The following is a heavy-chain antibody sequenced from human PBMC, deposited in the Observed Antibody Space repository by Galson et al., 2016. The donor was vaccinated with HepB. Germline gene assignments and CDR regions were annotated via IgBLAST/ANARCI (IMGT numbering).Heavy chain of an antibody. CDR2: IYDSETT. Sequence: ETLSLTCTVSGGSISSHYWSWIRQPPGKGLEWIGYIYDSETTNYNPSLRSRVTISADTSKSQFSVKVTSVTAADTAVYYCARMRSGGWFDYWGQGTLVTVSS. D-gene: IGHD6-19*01. CDR1: GGSISSHY. V-gene: IGHV4-59*11. J-gene: IGHJ4*02. CDR3: ARMRSGGWFDY.